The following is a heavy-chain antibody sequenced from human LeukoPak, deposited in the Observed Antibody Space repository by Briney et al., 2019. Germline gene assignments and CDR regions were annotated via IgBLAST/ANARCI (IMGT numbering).Heavy chain of an antibody. CDR2: IFSSGDT. CDR3: ARRNEGLRSGDHYFDY. Sequence: SETLSLTCTVSGGSFSNYFWSWIRQSPGKRLEWIGHIFSSGDTHYSPSLKSRVTISVDTSKNQFSLRLSSVTAADTAVYYCARRNEGLRSGDHYFDYWGQGILVTVSS. D-gene: IGHD5-12*01. CDR1: GGSFSNYF. J-gene: IGHJ4*02. V-gene: IGHV4-59*08.